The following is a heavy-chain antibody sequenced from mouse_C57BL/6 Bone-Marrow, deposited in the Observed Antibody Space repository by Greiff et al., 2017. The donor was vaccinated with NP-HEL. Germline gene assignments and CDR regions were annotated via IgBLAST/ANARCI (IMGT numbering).Heavy chain of an antibody. CDR3: TRNEYDPAWFAY. Sequence: EVKVEESGGGLVKPGGSLKLSCAASGFTFSDYGMHWVRQAPEKGLEWVAYISSGSSTIYYADTVKGRFTLSRDNATNTLFLQMTSLRSEDTAMYYCTRNEYDPAWFAYWDQGTLVTVSA. V-gene: IGHV5-17*01. CDR1: GFTFSDYG. D-gene: IGHD2-4*01. CDR2: ISSGSSTI. J-gene: IGHJ3*01.